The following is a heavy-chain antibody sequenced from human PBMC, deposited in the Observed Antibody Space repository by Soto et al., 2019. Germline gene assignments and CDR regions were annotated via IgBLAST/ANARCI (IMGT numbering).Heavy chain of an antibody. CDR3: ASGRVWDSSGQYFHYYVMDV. CDR2: TYYRSKWYY. J-gene: IGHJ6*02. V-gene: IGHV6-1*01. CDR1: GDSVSGNSAA. Sequence: PSQTLSLTCAISGDSVSGNSAAWIWVRQSPSRGLEWLGRTYYRSKWYYDYAVSVKSRITINPDTSKNQLSLHLNSVTPEDTAVYYCASGRVWDSSGQYFHYYVMDVWGQGTTVTVSS. D-gene: IGHD3-22*01.